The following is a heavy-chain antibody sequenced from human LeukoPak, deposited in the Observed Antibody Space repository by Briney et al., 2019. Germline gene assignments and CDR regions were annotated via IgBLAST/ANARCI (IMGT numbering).Heavy chain of an antibody. CDR1: GSIFSSYG. CDR3: AEVIWGVGMYV. Sequence: PGTSLTLSCAVDGSIFSSYGTRWVRQAPGKGLEWVAVIWYDGRNKYYADSVKGRFTISRDNSKKTLYLQMSSLRDEDTAVYFCAEVIWGVGMYVWGQGTTVTVSS. D-gene: IGHD2-21*01. V-gene: IGHV3-33*03. J-gene: IGHJ6*02. CDR2: IWYDGRNK.